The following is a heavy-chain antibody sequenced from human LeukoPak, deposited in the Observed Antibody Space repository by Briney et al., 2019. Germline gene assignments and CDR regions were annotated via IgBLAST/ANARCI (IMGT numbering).Heavy chain of an antibody. Sequence: ASVKVSCKASGYTFTGYAMNWVRQAPGQGLEWMGWINTNTGNPTYAQGFTGRFVFSLDTSVSTAYLQISSLKAEDTAVYYCAREVSRGYSYGYDYYYYYMDVWGKGTTVTVSS. D-gene: IGHD5-18*01. J-gene: IGHJ6*03. V-gene: IGHV7-4-1*02. CDR1: GYTFTGYA. CDR3: AREVSRGYSYGYDYYYYYMDV. CDR2: INTNTGNP.